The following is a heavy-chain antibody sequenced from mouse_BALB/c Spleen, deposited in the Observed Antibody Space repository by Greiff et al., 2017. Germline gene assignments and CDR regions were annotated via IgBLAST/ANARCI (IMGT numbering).Heavy chain of an antibody. CDR3: ARSLLWLRRGYYAMDY. J-gene: IGHJ4*01. CDR2: ISTYYGDA. V-gene: IGHV1S137*01. Sequence: QVQLKQSGAELVRPGVSVKISCKGSGYTFTDYAMHWVKQSHAKSLEWIGVISTYYGDASYNQKFKGKATMTVDKSSSTAYMELARLTSEDSAIYYCARSLLWLRRGYYAMDYWGQGTSVTVSS. CDR1: GYTFTDYA. D-gene: IGHD2-9*01.